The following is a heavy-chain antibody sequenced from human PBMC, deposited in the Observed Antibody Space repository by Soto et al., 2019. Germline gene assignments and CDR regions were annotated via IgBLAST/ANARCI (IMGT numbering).Heavy chain of an antibody. V-gene: IGHV4-34*01. CDR1: GGSFSNHY. Sequence: PSETLSLTCAVYGGSFSNHYWSWIRQSPGKGLEWIGEITQSGSSNYNPSLKSRVTIAIDTSENKFFLKLTYVTAADTALYYCARESAGFFWSGYHPFDSWGQGTLFTV. D-gene: IGHD3-3*01. CDR3: ARESAGFFWSGYHPFDS. J-gene: IGHJ4*02. CDR2: ITQSGSS.